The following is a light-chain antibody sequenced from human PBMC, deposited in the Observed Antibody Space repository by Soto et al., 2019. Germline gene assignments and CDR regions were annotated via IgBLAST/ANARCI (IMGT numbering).Light chain of an antibody. CDR1: NRDVGSYNL. CDR3: SSYTTTSTLV. V-gene: IGLV2-14*01. Sequence: QSALTQPASVSWSPGQSITIACTGTNRDVGSYNLVSWYQQRPGEAPKLIISEVRNRPSGISYRFTGSKSGNTASLTISGLQAEDEADYYCSSYTTTSTLVFGGGTKVTVL. J-gene: IGLJ3*02. CDR2: EVR.